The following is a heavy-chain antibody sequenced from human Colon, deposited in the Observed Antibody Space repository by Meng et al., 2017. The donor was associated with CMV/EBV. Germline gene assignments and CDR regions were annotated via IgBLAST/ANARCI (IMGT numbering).Heavy chain of an antibody. CDR1: GYTFTNYF. J-gene: IGHJ4*02. V-gene: IGHV1-2*02. Sequence: CKASGYTFTNYFMRWVRQAPGQGLEWMGWIDPSSGDTNFAQNFQGRVSMTRDTSITTAHMELTSLTSDDTALYYCAREGMSTPSAADSWGQGTLVTVSS. CDR2: IDPSSGDT. D-gene: IGHD6-25*01. CDR3: AREGMSTPSAADS.